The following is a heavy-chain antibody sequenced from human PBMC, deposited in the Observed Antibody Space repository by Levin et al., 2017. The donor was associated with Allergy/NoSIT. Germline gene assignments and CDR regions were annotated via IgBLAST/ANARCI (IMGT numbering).Heavy chain of an antibody. V-gene: IGHV1-18*01. CDR3: ARDQDGTTTHNDYMDG. D-gene: IGHD1-1*01. CDR2: ISAYNGNT. J-gene: IGHJ6*03. Sequence: ASVKVSCKASGYTLTSYGISWVRQAPGQGLEWMGWISAYNGNTNYAQSLQGRVTMTTDTSTSTAYMELRGLRSDDTAVYYWARDQDGTTTHNDYMDGWGKGTTVTVSS. CDR1: GYTLTSYG.